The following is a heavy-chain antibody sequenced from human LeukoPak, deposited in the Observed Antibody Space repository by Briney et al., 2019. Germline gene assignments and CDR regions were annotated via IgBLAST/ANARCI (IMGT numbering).Heavy chain of an antibody. J-gene: IGHJ4*02. CDR2: IYYSGST. D-gene: IGHD5-18*01. CDR3: ARGFGGQLWSPADY. V-gene: IGHV4-39*07. Sequence: PSETLSLTCTVSGVSISSSSYYWGWIRQPPGKGLEWIGSIYYSGSTYYNPSLKSRVTISVDTSKNQFSLKLSSVTAADTAVYYCARGFGGQLWSPADYWGQGTLVTVSS. CDR1: GVSISSSSYY.